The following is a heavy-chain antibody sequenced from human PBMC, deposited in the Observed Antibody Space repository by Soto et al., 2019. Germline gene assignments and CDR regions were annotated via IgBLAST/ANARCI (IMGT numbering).Heavy chain of an antibody. CDR3: ARDLGITMVRGVADNWFDP. J-gene: IGHJ5*02. CDR1: GGSISSYY. V-gene: IGHV4-59*01. D-gene: IGHD3-10*01. Sequence: QVQLQESGPGLVKPSETLSLTCTVSGGSISSYYWSWIRQPPGKGLEWIGYIYYSGSTNYNPSLKSRVTISVDTSKNQFSLMLSSVTAADTAVYYCARDLGITMVRGVADNWFDPWGQGTLVTVSS. CDR2: IYYSGST.